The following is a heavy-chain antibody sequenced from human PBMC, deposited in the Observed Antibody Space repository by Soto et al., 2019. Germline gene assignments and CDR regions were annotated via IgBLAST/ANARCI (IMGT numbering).Heavy chain of an antibody. D-gene: IGHD3-10*01. CDR1: GFTFSSYW. CDR2: INSDGSST. V-gene: IGHV3-74*01. Sequence: GGSLRLSCAASGFTFSSYWMHWGRQAPWKGLVWVSRINSDGSSTSYADSVKGRFTISRDNAKNTLYLQMNSLRAEDTAVYYCARDQSGSSYYYYMDVWGKGTTVTVSS. J-gene: IGHJ6*03. CDR3: ARDQSGSSYYYYMDV.